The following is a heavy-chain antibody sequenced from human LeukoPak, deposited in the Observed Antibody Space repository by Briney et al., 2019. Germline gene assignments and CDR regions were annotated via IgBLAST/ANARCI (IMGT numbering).Heavy chain of an antibody. CDR1: GILVSSNY. Sequence: PGGSLRLSCVASGILVSSNYMSWVRQAPGKGLEWVSFIDSTGSTYYADSVKGRFTISRDNSRNTLYLQMHSLRAEDTAVYYCARDFVAAPTVWGQGTTVTVSS. CDR2: IDSTGST. CDR3: ARDFVAAPTV. D-gene: IGHD6-13*01. J-gene: IGHJ6*02. V-gene: IGHV3-66*01.